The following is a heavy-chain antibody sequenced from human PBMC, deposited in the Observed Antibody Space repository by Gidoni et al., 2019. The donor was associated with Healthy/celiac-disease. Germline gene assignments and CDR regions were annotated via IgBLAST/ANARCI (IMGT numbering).Heavy chain of an antibody. CDR2: IDPSDSYT. D-gene: IGHD3-9*01. J-gene: IGHJ4*02. V-gene: IGHV5-10-1*03. CDR3: ARLHVSPLYYDILTGYYNRPSAEDY. Sequence: EVQLVQSGAEVKKPGESLRISCKGSGYSFTSYWISWVRQMPGKGLEWMGGIDPSDSYTNYSPSFQGHVTISADKSISTAYLQWSSLKASDTAMYYCARLHVSPLYYDILTGYYNRPSAEDYWGQGTLVTVSS. CDR1: GYSFTSYW.